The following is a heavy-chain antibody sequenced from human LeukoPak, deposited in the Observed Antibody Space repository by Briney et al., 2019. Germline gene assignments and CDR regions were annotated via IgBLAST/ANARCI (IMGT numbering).Heavy chain of an antibody. CDR3: VRDPDALDY. V-gene: IGHV3-48*02. CDR2: IRSSGYPI. Sequence: GGSLRLSCAASGFTFSSYAMGWVRQAPGKGLEWVSYIRSSGYPIHYADSVKGRFTTSRDNAKSSVYLQMNSLRDEDTAVYYCVRDPDALDYWGQGTLVTVSS. CDR1: GFTFSSYA. J-gene: IGHJ4*02.